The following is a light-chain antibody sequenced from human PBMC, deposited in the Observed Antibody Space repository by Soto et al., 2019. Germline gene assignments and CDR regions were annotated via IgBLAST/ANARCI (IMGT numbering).Light chain of an antibody. CDR2: LGS. Sequence: DIVLTQSPLSLPVTPGEPASISCRSSQSLLQSKGNHYLEWYLQKPGQSPRVLIYLGSIWASGVPDRMSGSGAGTDFTLKISRVEAEDVGVYYCMQALHTPWTFGQGTKVEIK. CDR1: QSLLQSKGNHY. J-gene: IGKJ1*01. CDR3: MQALHTPWT. V-gene: IGKV2-28*01.